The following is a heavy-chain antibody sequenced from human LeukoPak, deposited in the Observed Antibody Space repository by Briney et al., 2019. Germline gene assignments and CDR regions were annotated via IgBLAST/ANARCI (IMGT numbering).Heavy chain of an antibody. CDR1: GFTFSSYS. J-gene: IGHJ4*02. CDR2: ISSSSSYI. CDR3: ARELRDGYHGDDY. V-gene: IGHV3-21*01. Sequence: PGGSLRLSCAASGFTFSSYSMNWVRQAPGKGLEWVASISSSSSYIYYADSVKGRFTISGDNAKNSLYLQMNSLRAGDTAVYYCARELRDGYHGDDYWGQGTLVTVSS. D-gene: IGHD5-24*01.